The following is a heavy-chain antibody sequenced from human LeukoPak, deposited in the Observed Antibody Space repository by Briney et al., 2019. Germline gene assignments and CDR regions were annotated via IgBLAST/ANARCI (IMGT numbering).Heavy chain of an antibody. CDR2: INTNTGNP. D-gene: IGHD6-6*01. V-gene: IGHV7-4-1*02. CDR1: GYTFTSYA. CDR3: AREAPYSSSSPDFDY. Sequence: ASVKVSCKASGYTFTSYALNWVRQAPGQGLERMGWINTNTGNPTYAQGFTGRFVFSLDTSVSTAYLQISSLKAEDTAVYYCAREAPYSSSSPDFDYWGQGTLVTVSS. J-gene: IGHJ4*02.